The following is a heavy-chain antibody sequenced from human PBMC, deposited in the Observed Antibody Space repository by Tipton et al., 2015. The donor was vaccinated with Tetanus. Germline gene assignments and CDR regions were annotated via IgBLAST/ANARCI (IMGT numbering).Heavy chain of an antibody. V-gene: IGHV1-8*03. D-gene: IGHD3-16*01. CDR1: GYNFTGYD. J-gene: IGHJ5*02. Sequence: QSGAEVKKPGASVKVSCKASGYNFTGYDINWVRQATGQGLEWMGWMTPKNGDTGYAQNFQGRVTITADESATTTYMELRSLTSDDTAVYYCARDLVRLGLGFDPWGQGTLVTVSS. CDR2: MTPKNGDT. CDR3: ARDLVRLGLGFDP.